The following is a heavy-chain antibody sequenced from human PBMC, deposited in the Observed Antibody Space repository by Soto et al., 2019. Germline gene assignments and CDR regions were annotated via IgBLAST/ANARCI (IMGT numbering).Heavy chain of an antibody. Sequence: GGSLRLSCTASGFTFDDYAMHWVRQAPGKGLEWVSLISGDGGSTYYADSVKGRFTISRDNSKNSLYLQMNSLRTEDTALYYCAKDLLAARPEAFDIWGQGTMVTVSS. V-gene: IGHV3-43*02. J-gene: IGHJ3*02. CDR1: GFTFDDYA. CDR3: AKDLLAARPEAFDI. D-gene: IGHD6-6*01. CDR2: ISGDGGST.